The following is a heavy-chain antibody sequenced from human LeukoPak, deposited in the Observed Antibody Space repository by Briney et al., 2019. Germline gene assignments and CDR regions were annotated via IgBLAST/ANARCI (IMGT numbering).Heavy chain of an antibody. J-gene: IGHJ5*02. D-gene: IGHD6-19*01. CDR3: AKYSSGWNWFDP. CDR1: GFTFSSYW. CDR2: INSDGSST. Sequence: GGSLRLSCAASGFTFSSYWMHWVRQAPGKGLVWVSRINSDGSSTSYADSVKGRFTISRDNSKNTLYLQMNSLRAEDTAVYYCAKYSSGWNWFDPWGQGTLVTVSS. V-gene: IGHV3-74*01.